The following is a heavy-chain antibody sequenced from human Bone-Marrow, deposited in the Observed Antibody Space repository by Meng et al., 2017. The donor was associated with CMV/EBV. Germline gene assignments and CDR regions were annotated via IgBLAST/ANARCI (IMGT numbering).Heavy chain of an antibody. CDR2: INHSGST. CDR1: GGSISSYY. D-gene: IGHD2-2*01. J-gene: IGHJ4*02. CDR3: ARGSFCSSANCYRAFYS. Sequence: SETLSLTCTVSGGSISSYYWSWIRQPPGRDLEWIGEINHSGSTKYNPSLQSRVTLSVDTSKNQFSLKLNSVTAADTAVYYCARGSFCSSANCYRAFYSWGQGTLVTVSS. V-gene: IGHV4-34*01.